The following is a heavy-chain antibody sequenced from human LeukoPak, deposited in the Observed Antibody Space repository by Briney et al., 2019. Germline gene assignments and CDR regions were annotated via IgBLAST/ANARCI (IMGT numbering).Heavy chain of an antibody. CDR3: ARDNLPLVGATHYCDY. CDR2: MSPYNGNT. J-gene: IGHJ4*02. D-gene: IGHD1-26*01. CDR1: GYTFTTYG. V-gene: IGHV1-18*01. Sequence: ASVKVSCKASGYTFTTYGISWVRQAPGQGLEWMGWMSPYNGNTNYAQSLQGRVTMTTDTSTSTVYMELSSLRSEDTAVYYCARDNLPLVGATHYCDYWGQGNLVTVSS.